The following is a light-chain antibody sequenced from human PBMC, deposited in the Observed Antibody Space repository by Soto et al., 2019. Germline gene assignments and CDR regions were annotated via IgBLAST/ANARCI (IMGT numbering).Light chain of an antibody. J-gene: IGKJ4*01. CDR1: QSVSSS. Sequence: EIVMTQSPATLSVSPGERATLSCRASQSVSSSLAWYQQKPGQAPRLLIYGAFTRAAGVPDRFSGSGSGTEFTLTISSLQSEDFAVYYCQQYDNWPPLTFGGGTKVEI. CDR3: QQYDNWPPLT. V-gene: IGKV3-15*01. CDR2: GAF.